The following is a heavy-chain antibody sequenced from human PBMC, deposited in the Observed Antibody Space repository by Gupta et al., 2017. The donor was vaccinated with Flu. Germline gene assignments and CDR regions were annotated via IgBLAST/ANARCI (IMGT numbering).Heavy chain of an antibody. D-gene: IGHD1-7*01. V-gene: IGHV3-49*04. CDR3: TRLNGNYKRNYFDY. Sequence: EVQLVDSGGGLVQPGRSLRLSCTASGFAFRDYAINWVRQAPGKGLEWVGFIRSENYGGATEYAASVEGRFTVSRDDSKNIDYLQMNRLKTEDTAIYYCTRLNGNYKRNYFDYWGQGTLVPVS. J-gene: IGHJ4*02. CDR1: GFAFRDYA. CDR2: IRSENYGGAT.